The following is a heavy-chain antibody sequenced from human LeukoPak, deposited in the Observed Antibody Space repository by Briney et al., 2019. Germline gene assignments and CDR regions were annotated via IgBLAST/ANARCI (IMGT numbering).Heavy chain of an antibody. V-gene: IGHV4-34*01. CDR1: GGSCDNYY. CDR2: IHPSGIF. D-gene: IGHD5-24*01. CDR3: ARGRDRSKAGDY. Sequence: PSETLSLTCAVYGGSCDNYYCSWIRQPPGKGLEWIGEIHPSGIFYYNSSLMSRVTISIDTSKSQFSLRLTSVTAADTGFYYCARGRDRSKAGDYWGQGSLVTVSS. J-gene: IGHJ4*02.